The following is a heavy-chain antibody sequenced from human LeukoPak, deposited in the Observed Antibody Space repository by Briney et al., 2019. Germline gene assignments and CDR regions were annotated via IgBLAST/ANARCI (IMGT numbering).Heavy chain of an antibody. D-gene: IGHD1-14*01. CDR1: GYTLTELS. J-gene: IGHJ4*02. CDR3: ARTLYYFDY. V-gene: IGHV1-24*01. Sequence: ASVKVSCKVSGYTLTELSMHWVRQAPGKGLEWMGGFDPEDGETIYAQKLQGRVTMTTHTSTSTAYVELRSLRSDDTAVYYCARTLYYFDYWGQGTLVTVSS. CDR2: FDPEDGET.